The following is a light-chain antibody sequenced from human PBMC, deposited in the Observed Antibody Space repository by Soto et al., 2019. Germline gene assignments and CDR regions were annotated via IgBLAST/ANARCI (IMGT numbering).Light chain of an antibody. V-gene: IGKV3-15*01. CDR2: GAS. Sequence: DIVMTQSPSTLSVSLGERATLSCRASQGVSSYLAWYQQKPGQAPRLLIYGASTRDTGIPARFSGSGSGTAYCLPIISLQSEDFVVYYCQQHNNCLPITFGQGTRVEIK. CDR3: QQHNNCLPIT. J-gene: IGKJ5*01. CDR1: QGVSSY.